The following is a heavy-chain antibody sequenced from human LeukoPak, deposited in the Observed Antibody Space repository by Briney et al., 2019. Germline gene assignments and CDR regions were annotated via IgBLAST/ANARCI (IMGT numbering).Heavy chain of an antibody. J-gene: IGHJ6*03. V-gene: IGHV3-30-3*01. CDR2: ISYDGSNK. D-gene: IGHD5-12*01. CDR1: GFTFSSYA. CDR3: ARDSLEVRGYSGYDPPSGYYYYYMDV. Sequence: GGSLRLSCAASGFTFSSYAMHWVRQAPGKGLEWVAVISYDGSNKYYADSVKGRFTISRDNSKNTLYLQMNSLRAEDTAVYYCARDSLEVRGYSGYDPPSGYYYYYMDVWGKGTTVTVSS.